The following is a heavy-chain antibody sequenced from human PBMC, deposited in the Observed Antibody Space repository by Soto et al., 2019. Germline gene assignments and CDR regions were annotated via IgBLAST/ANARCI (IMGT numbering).Heavy chain of an antibody. CDR3: AGEAMATTGGDAFDI. J-gene: IGHJ3*02. D-gene: IGHD5-12*01. V-gene: IGHV1-69*08. CDR2: IIPILGIA. CDR1: GGTFSSYT. Sequence: QVQLVQSGAEVKKPGSSVKVSCKASGGTFSSYTISWVRQAPGQGLEWMGRIIPILGIANYAQKFQGRVTLHADKSTSRAYMELSSLRSEDTAVYYCAGEAMATTGGDAFDIWGQGTMVTVSS.